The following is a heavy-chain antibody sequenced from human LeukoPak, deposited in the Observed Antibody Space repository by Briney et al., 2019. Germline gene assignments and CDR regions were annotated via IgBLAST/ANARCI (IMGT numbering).Heavy chain of an antibody. CDR2: ISWNSGSI. Sequence: GGSLRLSCAASGFTFDDYAMHWVRQAPGKGLEWVSGISWNSGSIGYADSVKGRFTISRDNAKNSVYLQMNSLRVEDTAVYYCGRGWAVDFWGQGTLVTASS. CDR1: GFTFDDYA. CDR3: GRGWAVDF. J-gene: IGHJ4*02. D-gene: IGHD2-15*01. V-gene: IGHV3-9*01.